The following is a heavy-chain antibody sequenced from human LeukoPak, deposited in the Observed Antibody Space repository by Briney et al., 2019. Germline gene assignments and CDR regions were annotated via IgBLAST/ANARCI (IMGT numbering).Heavy chain of an antibody. Sequence: GESLKISCKRSGYSFTSYWIGWVRQMPGKGLEWMGIIYPGDSDTRYSPSFQGQVTISADKSISTAYLQWSSLKASDTAMYYCAALGYCSGGSCDTFDYWGQGTLVTVSS. CDR1: GYSFTSYW. V-gene: IGHV5-51*01. CDR2: IYPGDSDT. D-gene: IGHD2-15*01. J-gene: IGHJ4*02. CDR3: AALGYCSGGSCDTFDY.